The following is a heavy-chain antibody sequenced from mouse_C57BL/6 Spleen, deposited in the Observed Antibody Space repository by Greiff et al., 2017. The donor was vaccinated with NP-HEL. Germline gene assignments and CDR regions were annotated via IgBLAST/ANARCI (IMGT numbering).Heavy chain of an antibody. CDR1: GYTFTSYW. Sequence: QVQLQQPGAELVKPGASVKLSCKASGYTFTSYWMQWVKQRPGQGLEWIGEIDPSDSYTNYNQQFKGKATLTVDTSSSTAYMQLSSLTSEDSAVYYCARWYYGSSETFDYWGQGTTLTVSS. CDR2: IDPSDSYT. D-gene: IGHD1-1*01. V-gene: IGHV1-50*01. CDR3: ARWYYGSSETFDY. J-gene: IGHJ2*01.